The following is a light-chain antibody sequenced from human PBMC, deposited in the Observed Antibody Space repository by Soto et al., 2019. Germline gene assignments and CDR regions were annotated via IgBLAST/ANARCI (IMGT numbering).Light chain of an antibody. J-gene: IGKJ4*01. CDR3: QQFDNLPLT. Sequence: DIQMTQSPSTLSASVGDRVTITCRAGQSMSGWLAWYQQKPGKAPKLLIYDASNLESGVPSRFGGSGSGTEFTLTISSLQPDDFATYYCQQFDNLPLTFGGGTKVDI. CDR2: DAS. V-gene: IGKV1-5*01. CDR1: QSMSGW.